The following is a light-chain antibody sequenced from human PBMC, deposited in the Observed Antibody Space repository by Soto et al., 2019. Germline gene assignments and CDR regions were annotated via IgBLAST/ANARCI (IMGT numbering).Light chain of an antibody. J-gene: IGKJ4*01. V-gene: IGKV3-15*01. Sequence: EIVMTQSPATLSVSPGERVTLSCRASQSIYEKLAWYQQKPGQTPRLVIYDASTRATGTPGSFSGSGSGTEFTLTISSLQSEDFAVYYCQQYNRWPRTFGGGTKVDI. CDR2: DAS. CDR3: QQYNRWPRT. CDR1: QSIYEK.